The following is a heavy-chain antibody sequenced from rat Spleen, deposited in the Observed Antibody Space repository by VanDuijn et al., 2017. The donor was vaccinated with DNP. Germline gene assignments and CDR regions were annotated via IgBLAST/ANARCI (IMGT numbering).Heavy chain of an antibody. CDR2: ISTSGGST. V-gene: IGHV5-27*01. D-gene: IGHD1-4*01. CDR3: TTARD. J-gene: IGHJ2*01. Sequence: EVQLVESGGGLVQPGRSLKLPCAASGFIFNDYGMAWVRQAPKKGLEWVATISTSGGSTYYRDSVKGRFTISRDNAKSTLYLQMDSLRSEDTATYYCTTARDWGQGVMVTVSS. CDR1: GFIFNDYG.